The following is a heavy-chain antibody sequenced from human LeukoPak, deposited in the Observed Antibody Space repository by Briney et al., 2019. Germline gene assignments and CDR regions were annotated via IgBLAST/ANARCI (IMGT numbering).Heavy chain of an antibody. CDR2: INSDGSST. J-gene: IGHJ6*03. Sequence: GRSLRLSCAASGFTFSSYSMHWVRQAPGKGLVWVSRINSDGSSTSYADSVKGRFTISRDNAKNTLYLQMNSLRAEDTAVYYCARDAYSSSWYSYYYYYYMDVWGKGTTVTISS. CDR1: GFTFSSYS. V-gene: IGHV3-74*01. D-gene: IGHD6-13*01. CDR3: ARDAYSSSWYSYYYYYYMDV.